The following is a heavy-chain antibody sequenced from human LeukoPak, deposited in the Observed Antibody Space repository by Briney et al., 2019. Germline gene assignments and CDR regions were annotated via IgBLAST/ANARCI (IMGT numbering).Heavy chain of an antibody. D-gene: IGHD5-24*01. V-gene: IGHV3-33*01. CDR3: ARDRGELEMATFDY. Sequence: GGSLRLSCAASGFTFSSYGMHWVRQAPGKGLEWVAVIWYDGSNKYYADSVKGRFAISRDNSKNTLYLQMNSLRAEDTAVYYCARDRGELEMATFDYWGQGTLVTVSS. J-gene: IGHJ4*02. CDR1: GFTFSSYG. CDR2: IWYDGSNK.